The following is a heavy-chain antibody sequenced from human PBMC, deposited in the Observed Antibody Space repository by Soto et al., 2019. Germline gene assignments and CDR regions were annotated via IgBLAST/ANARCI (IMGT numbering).Heavy chain of an antibody. CDR2: IDPSDSYT. Sequence: RGESLKISCKGSGYSFTSYWISWVRQMPGKGLEWMGRIDPSDSYTNYSPSFQGHVTISADKSISTAYLQWSSLKASDTAMYYCARHLMGGYSYGYSVYYYCGMDVWGQGTTVTVSS. CDR1: GYSFTSYW. D-gene: IGHD5-18*01. CDR3: ARHLMGGYSYGYSVYYYCGMDV. J-gene: IGHJ6*02. V-gene: IGHV5-10-1*01.